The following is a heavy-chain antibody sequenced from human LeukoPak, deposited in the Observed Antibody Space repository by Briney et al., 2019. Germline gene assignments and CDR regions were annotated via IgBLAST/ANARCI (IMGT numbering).Heavy chain of an antibody. CDR3: ARALADILTGQSNYGMDV. CDR1: GFTFSSYD. D-gene: IGHD3-9*01. Sequence: GGPLRLSCAASGFTFSSYDMHWVRQATGKGLEWVSAIGTAGDTYYPGSVKGRFTISRENAKNSLYLQMNSLRAGDTAVYYCARALADILTGQSNYGMDVWGQGTTVTVSS. V-gene: IGHV3-13*01. CDR2: IGTAGDT. J-gene: IGHJ6*02.